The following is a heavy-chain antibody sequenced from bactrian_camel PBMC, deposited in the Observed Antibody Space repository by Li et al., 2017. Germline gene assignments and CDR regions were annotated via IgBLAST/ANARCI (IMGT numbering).Heavy chain of an antibody. Sequence: HVQLVESGGGSVQAGGSLRLSCVDTGNTAMRHCMGWFRQDPGKEREGVAAIDNDGATTYAASVKGRFTISQDNAKNTLYLQMNSLKPEDTAMYYCAAVSLSCSIRGTGRQYKYWGQGTQVTVS. CDR1: GNTAMRHC. CDR2: IDNDGAT. CDR3: AAVSLSCSIRGTGRQYKY. D-gene: IGHD3*01. J-gene: IGHJ4*01. V-gene: IGHV3S53*01.